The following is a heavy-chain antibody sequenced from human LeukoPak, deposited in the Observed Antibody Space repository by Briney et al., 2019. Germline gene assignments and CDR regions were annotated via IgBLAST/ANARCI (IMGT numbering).Heavy chain of an antibody. V-gene: IGHV4-4*07. CDR1: GDSISSYY. CDR3: AVCSVTGRAFDV. J-gene: IGHJ3*01. Sequence: SETLSLTCTVSGDSISSYYWSWLRQPAGKGLEWIGRIYTSGNTNYNPSLTSRVTVSVDTSKNQFSLKLSSVTAADTAVYYCAVCSVTGRAFDVWGQGTMVTVSS. D-gene: IGHD3-10*02. CDR2: IYTSGNT.